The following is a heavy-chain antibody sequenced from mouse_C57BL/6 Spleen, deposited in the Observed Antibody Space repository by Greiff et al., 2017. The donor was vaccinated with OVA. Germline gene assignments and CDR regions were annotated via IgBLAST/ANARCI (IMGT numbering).Heavy chain of an antibody. CDR1: GFTFSSYA. CDR3: AREGYDVAPWFAY. J-gene: IGHJ3*01. V-gene: IGHV5-4*01. D-gene: IGHD2-2*01. Sequence: EVKLVESGGGLVKPGGSLKLSCAASGFTFSSYAMSWVRQTPEKRLEWVATISDGGSYTYYPDNVKGRFTISRDNAKNNLYLQMSHLKSEDTAMYYCAREGYDVAPWFAYWGQGTLVTVSA. CDR2: ISDGGSYT.